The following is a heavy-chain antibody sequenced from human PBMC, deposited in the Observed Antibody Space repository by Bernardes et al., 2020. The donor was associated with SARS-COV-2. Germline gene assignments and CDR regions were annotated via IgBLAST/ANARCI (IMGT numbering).Heavy chain of an antibody. V-gene: IGHV4-34*01. CDR2: INHSGST. J-gene: IGHJ4*02. CDR3: ARGLHIVLMVYGGFDY. CDR1: GGSFSGYY. D-gene: IGHD2-8*01. Sequence: SETLSLTCAVYGGSFSGYYWSWIRQPPGKGLEWIGEINHSGSTNYNPSLKSRVTISVDTSKNQFSLKLSSVTAADTAVYYCARGLHIVLMVYGGFDYWGQGTLVTVSS.